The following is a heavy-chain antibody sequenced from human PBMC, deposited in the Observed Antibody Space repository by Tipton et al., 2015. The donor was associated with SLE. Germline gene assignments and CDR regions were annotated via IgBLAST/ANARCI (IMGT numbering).Heavy chain of an antibody. CDR1: GGSISSYY. J-gene: IGHJ4*02. CDR2: IYNSGST. Sequence: TLSLTCTVSGGSISSYYWSWIRQPPGKGLEWIGYIYNSGSTNYNPSLKSRVTISVDTSKNQFSLKLSSVTAADTAVYYCARNALDTAYYFDYWGQGTLVTVSS. D-gene: IGHD5-18*01. CDR3: ARNALDTAYYFDY. V-gene: IGHV4-59*07.